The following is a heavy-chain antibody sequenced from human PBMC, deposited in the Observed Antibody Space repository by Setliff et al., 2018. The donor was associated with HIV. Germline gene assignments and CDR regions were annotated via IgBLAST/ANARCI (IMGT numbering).Heavy chain of an antibody. CDR1: GGSISSYY. J-gene: IGHJ6*03. CDR3: ARQGTYTHYMDV. CDR2: IYYSGNT. V-gene: IGHV4-59*04. Sequence: PSETLSLTCTVSGGSISSYYWSWIRQPPGKGLEWIGYIYYSGNTYYNPSLKSRVTISVDTSKNQFSLKLRSVTAADTAVYYCARQGTYTHYMDVWGKGTTVTVSS. D-gene: IGHD3-16*01.